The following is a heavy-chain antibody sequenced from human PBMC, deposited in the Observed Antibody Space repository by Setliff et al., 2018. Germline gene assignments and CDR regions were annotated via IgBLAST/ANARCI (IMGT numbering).Heavy chain of an antibody. D-gene: IGHD6-19*01. V-gene: IGHV4-4*07. J-gene: IGHJ6*03. CDR2: IYIGGSA. CDR3: EREQWLEPPGYYHMDV. CDR1: GGSISSYY. Sequence: SETLSLTCTVSGGSISSYYWSWIRQPAGKGLEWIGHIYIGGSANYNPSLKTRVTMPIDTPKNQSSLKLNSVTAADMAVYYFEREQWLEPPGYYHMDVWAKGTTVTVS.